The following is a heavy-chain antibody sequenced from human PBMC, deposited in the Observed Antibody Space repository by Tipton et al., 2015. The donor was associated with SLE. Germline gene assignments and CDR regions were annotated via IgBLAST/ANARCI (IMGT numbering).Heavy chain of an antibody. V-gene: IGHV4-31*03. Sequence: LRLSCSVSGDSISSGGYYWSWIRQHPGKGLEWIGYIYYSGSTDYNPSLKSRVIISVDTSKNQLSLKLSSVTAADTAVYYCARGAEEIVWLRESMKVAFHIWGQGTMVTVSS. CDR1: GDSISSGGYY. CDR3: ARGAEEIVWLRESMKVAFHI. D-gene: IGHD3-10*01. CDR2: IYYSGST. J-gene: IGHJ3*02.